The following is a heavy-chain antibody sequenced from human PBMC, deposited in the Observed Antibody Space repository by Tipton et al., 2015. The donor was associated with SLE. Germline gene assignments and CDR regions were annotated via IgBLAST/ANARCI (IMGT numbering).Heavy chain of an antibody. J-gene: IGHJ5*02. CDR1: GGSISSESYY. CDR2: IHYTGST. Sequence: TLSLTCTVSGGSISSESYYWSWIRQSPGKGLEWIGYIHYTGSTNYNPSLKSRLIMSLDTSKDQFSLELSSVTAADTAVYYCARLPTGFPNWFDPWGQGTLVTVSS. CDR3: ARLPTGFPNWFDP. D-gene: IGHD4-17*01. V-gene: IGHV4-61*01.